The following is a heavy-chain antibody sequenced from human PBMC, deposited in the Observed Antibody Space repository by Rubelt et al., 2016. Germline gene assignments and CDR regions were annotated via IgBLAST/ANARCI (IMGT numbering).Heavy chain of an antibody. CDR1: GYTFTGYY. Sequence: QVQLVQSGAEVKKPGASVKVSCKASGYTFTGYYMHWVRQAPGQGLEWMGWINPNSGGTNYAQKCQGRVTMTRDTSTSTVYMELSSLRAEDTAVYYCARATTPWALDYWGQGTLVTVSA. CDR2: INPNSGGT. J-gene: IGHJ4*02. CDR3: ARATTPWALDY. D-gene: IGHD5-12*01. V-gene: IGHV1-2*02.